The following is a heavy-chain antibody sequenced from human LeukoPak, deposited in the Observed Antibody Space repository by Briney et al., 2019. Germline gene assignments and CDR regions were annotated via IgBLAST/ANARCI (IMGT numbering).Heavy chain of an antibody. CDR3: GRDWELRFHQGGLDY. CDR1: GGTFSSYA. J-gene: IGHJ4*02. V-gene: IGHV1-69*13. D-gene: IGHD3-3*01. Sequence: SVKVSCKASGGTFSSYAISWVRQAPGQGLEWMGGIIPIFGTANYAQKFQGRVTITADESTSTAYMELSSLRSEDTAVYYCGRDWELRFHQGGLDYWGQGALVTVSS. CDR2: IIPIFGTA.